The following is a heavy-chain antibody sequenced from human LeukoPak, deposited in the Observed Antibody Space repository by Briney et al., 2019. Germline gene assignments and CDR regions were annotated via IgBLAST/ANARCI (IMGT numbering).Heavy chain of an antibody. J-gene: IGHJ3*02. D-gene: IGHD5-24*01. Sequence: GGSLRLSCVGSGFSFRSHWVNWVRQSPGKGLEWVANMKPDGSDKYYVDSARGRFTVSRDNAKNSAFLQMNSLRAEDTAIYYCATISAQTFDIWGQGTLVSVSS. CDR2: MKPDGSDK. CDR3: ATISAQTFDI. CDR1: GFSFRSHW. V-gene: IGHV3-7*01.